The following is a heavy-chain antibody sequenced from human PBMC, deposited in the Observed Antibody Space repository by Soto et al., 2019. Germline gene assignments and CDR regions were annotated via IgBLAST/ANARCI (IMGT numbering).Heavy chain of an antibody. CDR1: GYTFTSYG. CDR3: ARDPSNMYYDFWSGYGNFDH. CDR2: ISAYNGNT. D-gene: IGHD3-3*01. V-gene: IGHV1-18*01. Sequence: ASVKVSCKASGYTFTSYGISWVRQAPGQGLEWMGWISAYNGNTNYAQKLQGRVTMTTDTSTSTAYMELRSLRSDDTAVYYCARDPSNMYYDFWSGYGNFDHWGQGTLVTVSS. J-gene: IGHJ4*02.